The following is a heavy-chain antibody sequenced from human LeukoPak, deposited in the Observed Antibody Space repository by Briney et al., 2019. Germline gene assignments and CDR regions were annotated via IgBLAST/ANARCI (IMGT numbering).Heavy chain of an antibody. D-gene: IGHD1-1*01. CDR3: ARHRPNWNGGLDAFDV. CDR1: GGSISSSSYY. CDR2: IYYSGST. V-gene: IGHV4-39*01. J-gene: IGHJ3*01. Sequence: SETLSLTCTVSGGSISSSSYYWGWIRQPPGKGLEWIGSIYYSGSTYYNPSLKSRVTISGDTSKNQFSLKLSSVTAADTAVYYCARHRPNWNGGLDAFDVWGQGTMVTVPS.